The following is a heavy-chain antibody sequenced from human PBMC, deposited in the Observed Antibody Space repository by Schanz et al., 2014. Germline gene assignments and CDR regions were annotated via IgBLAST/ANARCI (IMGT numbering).Heavy chain of an antibody. V-gene: IGHV1-46*01. CDR2: INPSGVST. J-gene: IGHJ3*02. CDR1: GYIFTSYS. D-gene: IGHD2-8*02. CDR3: AREPLGCTGSGCQTYDAFDI. Sequence: QVHLVQSGAEVKKPGASVKVSCKASGYIFTSYSMHWVRQAPGQGLEWLGIINPSGVSTSSAQEFQGRVTMTRDTSTSTLQMELSSLRSEDTAVYYCAREPLGCTGSGCQTYDAFDIWGQGTMVTVSS.